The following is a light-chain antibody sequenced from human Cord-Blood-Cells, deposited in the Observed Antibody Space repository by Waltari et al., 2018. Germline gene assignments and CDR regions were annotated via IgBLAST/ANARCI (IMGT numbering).Light chain of an antibody. CDR2: WAS. Sequence: DIVMTQSPDSLAVSLGERATIHCKSSQSVLYSSNNKNYLAWYQQKPVQPPKLLIYWASTRESGVPDRFSGSGSGTDFTLTISSLQAEDVAVYYCQQYYSTPHTFGQGTKLEIK. J-gene: IGKJ2*01. V-gene: IGKV4-1*01. CDR1: QSVLYSSNNKNY. CDR3: QQYYSTPHT.